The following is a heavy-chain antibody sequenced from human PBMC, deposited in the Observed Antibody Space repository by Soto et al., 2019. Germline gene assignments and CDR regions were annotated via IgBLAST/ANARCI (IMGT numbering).Heavy chain of an antibody. CDR2: IISILGLA. D-gene: IGHD2-15*01. CDR1: GGTFSSYT. J-gene: IGHJ6*02. V-gene: IGHV1-69*02. CDR3: ARTYCSGGSCSGQTSYYYGMDV. Sequence: QVQLVQSGAEVKKPGSSVKVSCKASGGTFSSYTISWVRQAPGQGLEWMGRIISILGLANYAQKFQGRVTITADKSTSTAYMELSSLRSEDTAVYYCARTYCSGGSCSGQTSYYYGMDVWGQGTTVTVSS.